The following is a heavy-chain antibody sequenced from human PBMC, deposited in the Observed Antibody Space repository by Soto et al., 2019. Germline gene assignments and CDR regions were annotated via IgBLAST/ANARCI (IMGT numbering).Heavy chain of an antibody. J-gene: IGHJ3*02. Sequence: GGSLRLSCAASGFTFSSYAMNWVRQAPGKGLEWVSGISGSGDSTYYADSVKGHFTISRDNFKSTLYLQMNSLRVEDTAVYYCASGRVGYCSGDTCYNAFDIWGQGTMVTVSS. CDR2: ISGSGDST. CDR3: ASGRVGYCSGDTCYNAFDI. D-gene: IGHD2-15*01. CDR1: GFTFSSYA. V-gene: IGHV3-23*01.